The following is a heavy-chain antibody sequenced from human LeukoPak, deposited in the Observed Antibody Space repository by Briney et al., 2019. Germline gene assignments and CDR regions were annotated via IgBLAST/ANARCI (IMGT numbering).Heavy chain of an antibody. V-gene: IGHV1-69*04. CDR2: IIPILGIA. Sequence: ASVKVSCKASGGTFSSYAISWVRQAPGQGLEWMGRIIPILGIANYAQKFQGRVTITADKSTSTAYMELSSLRSEDTAVYYCANLAVATSGGNDYWGQGTLVTVSS. CDR3: ANLAVATSGGNDY. D-gene: IGHD5-12*01. CDR1: GGTFSSYA. J-gene: IGHJ4*02.